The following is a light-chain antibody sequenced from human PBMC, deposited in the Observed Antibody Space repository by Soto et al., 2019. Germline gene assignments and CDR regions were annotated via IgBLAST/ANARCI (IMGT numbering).Light chain of an antibody. V-gene: IGKV1-39*01. CDR3: QQSYSTPRT. J-gene: IGKJ1*01. Sequence: DIQMTQSPSSLSASVGDRLTITCRASQSISSYLNWYQQKAGQAPKLLIYGASTLQSGVPSRFSGSGSGTDFTLTVSSLQPEDFATYYCQQSYSTPRTFGQGTKVEIK. CDR2: GAS. CDR1: QSISSY.